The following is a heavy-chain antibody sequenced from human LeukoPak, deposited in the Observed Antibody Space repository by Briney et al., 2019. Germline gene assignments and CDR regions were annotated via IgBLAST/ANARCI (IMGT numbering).Heavy chain of an antibody. V-gene: IGHV3-53*01. CDR2: IFSGGST. CDR1: GFSVSSNF. D-gene: IGHD1-26*01. CDR3: ARGRRWDLLVSLIDASDI. Sequence: TGGSQSLFCAASGFSVSSNFMSWVRQAPGKGLEWVSVIFSGGSTYYADSVKGRFTISRDNSKNTLYLQMNSLRAEDTAVYFCARGRRWDLLVSLIDASDIWGQGTTVTVSS. J-gene: IGHJ3*02.